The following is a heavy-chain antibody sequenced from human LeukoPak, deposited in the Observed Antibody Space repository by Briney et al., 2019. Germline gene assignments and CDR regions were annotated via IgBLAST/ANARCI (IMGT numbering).Heavy chain of an antibody. CDR2: IDHGGST. CDR3: ARGRRDGYYFDY. Sequence: SETLSLTCTVSGGSISSDFWSWIRQPPGKGLEWIGEIDHGGSTNYNPSLKSRATISLDKSKNQVFLKVNSVTAADTAVFYCARGRRDGYYFDYWGQGTLVTVSS. J-gene: IGHJ4*02. D-gene: IGHD5-24*01. V-gene: IGHV4-34*01. CDR1: GGSISSDF.